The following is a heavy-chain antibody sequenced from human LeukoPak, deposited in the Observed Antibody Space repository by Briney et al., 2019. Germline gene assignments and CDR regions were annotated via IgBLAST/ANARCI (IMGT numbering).Heavy chain of an antibody. Sequence: SETLSLTCTVSGGSISSYYWSWIRQPPGKGLEWIGYIYYSGSTNYNPSLKSRVTISVDTSKNQFSLKLSSVPAADTAVYYCARHLRSTVVDFDYWGQGTLVTVSS. CDR3: ARHLRSTVVDFDY. J-gene: IGHJ4*02. V-gene: IGHV4-59*08. D-gene: IGHD4-23*01. CDR1: GGSISSYY. CDR2: IYYSGST.